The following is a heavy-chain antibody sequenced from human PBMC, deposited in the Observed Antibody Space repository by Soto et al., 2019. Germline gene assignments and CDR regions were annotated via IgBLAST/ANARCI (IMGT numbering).Heavy chain of an antibody. D-gene: IGHD2-2*01. CDR2: IWYDGSNK. V-gene: IGHV3-33*01. CDR3: AREGAYLGYFQH. CDR1: GFTLSSYG. J-gene: IGHJ1*01. Sequence: PGGSLRLSCAASGFTLSSYGMHWVRQAPGKGLEWVAVIWYDGSNKYYADSVKGRFTISRDNSKNTLYLQMNSLRAEDTAVYYCAREGAYLGYFQHWGQGTLVTVSS.